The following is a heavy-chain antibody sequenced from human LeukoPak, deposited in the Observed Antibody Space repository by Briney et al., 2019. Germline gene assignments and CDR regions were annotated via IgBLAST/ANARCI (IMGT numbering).Heavy chain of an antibody. CDR2: IIPIFGIA. CDR3: ARSLLFGSGSYYGYPHRGWDV. CDR1: GGTFSSYA. V-gene: IGHV1-69*04. D-gene: IGHD3-10*01. J-gene: IGHJ6*02. Sequence: SVNVSCKASGGTFSSYAISWVRQAPGQGLEWMGRIIPIFGIANYAQKFQGRVTIIADKSTSTAYMELSSLRSEDTAVYYCARSLLFGSGSYYGYPHRGWDVWGQGTTVTVSS.